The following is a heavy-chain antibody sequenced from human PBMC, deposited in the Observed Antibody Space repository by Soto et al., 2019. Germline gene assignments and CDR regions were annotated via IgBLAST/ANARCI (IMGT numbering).Heavy chain of an antibody. CDR3: ARRGGAHNWFDP. CDR2: IYWDDDK. D-gene: IGHD2-21*01. Sequence: QITLKESGPTLVRPTQTLTLTCVFSGFSLNDVGVGVGWIRQPPGKTLEWLALIYWDDDKRFSPSLESRVTITKDTSRNQMVLTLTNMDTVDTATYYCARRGGAHNWFDPWGQGTLVTVSS. J-gene: IGHJ5*02. V-gene: IGHV2-5*02. CDR1: GFSLNDVGVG.